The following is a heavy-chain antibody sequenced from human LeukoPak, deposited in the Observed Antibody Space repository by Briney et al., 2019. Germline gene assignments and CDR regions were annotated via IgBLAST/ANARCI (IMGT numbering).Heavy chain of an antibody. CDR2: ISINRGNT. CDR3: ARDVGITVADSFDP. Sequence: ASVKVSCKASGYTFTSYYMHWVRQAPGQGLEWMGWISINRGNTNYAQKFQGRVSMTTDTSTSTAYMELRGLRSDDTAMYYCARDVGITVADSFDPWGQGTLVTVSS. J-gene: IGHJ5*02. CDR1: GYTFTSYY. V-gene: IGHV1-18*04. D-gene: IGHD6-19*01.